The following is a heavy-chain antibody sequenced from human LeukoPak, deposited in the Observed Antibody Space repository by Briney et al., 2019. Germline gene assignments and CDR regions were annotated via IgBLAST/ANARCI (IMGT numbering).Heavy chain of an antibody. D-gene: IGHD5-18*01. J-gene: IGHJ4*02. CDR2: ISSNEGST. Sequence: PGGSLRLSCSASGFTFSSFPMHWVRQAPGKGLEFVSSISSNEGSTHYADSVKGRFTISRDNSRNTLYLQMSSLKTEDTAVYYCSRRGYTYGYDYWGQGTLVTVSS. CDR3: SRRGYTYGYDY. V-gene: IGHV3-64D*06. CDR1: GFTFSSFP.